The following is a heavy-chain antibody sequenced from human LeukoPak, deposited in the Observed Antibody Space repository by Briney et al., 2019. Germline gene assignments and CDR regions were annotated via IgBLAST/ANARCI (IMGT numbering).Heavy chain of an antibody. V-gene: IGHV4-34*01. J-gene: IGHJ4*02. Sequence: PETLSLTCAVCGGSFSGYYWSWIRQPPGKGLEWIGEINHSGSTNYNPSLKSRVTISVDTSKNQFSLKLSSVTAADTAVYYCARGSILWLKGYFDYWGQGTLVTVSS. CDR2: INHSGST. CDR1: GGSFSGYY. D-gene: IGHD2-21*01. CDR3: ARGSILWLKGYFDY.